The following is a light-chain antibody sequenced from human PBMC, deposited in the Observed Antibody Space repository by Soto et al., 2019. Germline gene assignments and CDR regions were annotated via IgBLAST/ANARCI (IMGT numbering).Light chain of an antibody. V-gene: IGLV2-14*01. CDR2: DVT. CDR3: CSYTRSTTYV. J-gene: IGLJ1*01. CDR1: SSDVGGYNF. Sequence: QSVLTQPASVSESPGQSITITCTGTSSDVGGYNFVSWYQKHPAKAPKLMIYDVTNRPSGLSNRFSGSKSGNTAFLTIYGLQAEDVADYVCCSYTRSTTYVFGTGTKLTVL.